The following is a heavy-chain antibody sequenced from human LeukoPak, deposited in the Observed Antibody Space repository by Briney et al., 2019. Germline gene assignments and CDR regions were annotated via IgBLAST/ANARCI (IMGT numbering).Heavy chain of an antibody. CDR1: GGSISSSSYY. V-gene: IGHV4-39*07. Sequence: SETLSLTCTVSGGSISSSSYYWGWIRQPPGKGLEWIGNVYYSGSTYYNPSLKSRVTISVDTSKNQFSLKLSSVTAADTAVYYCAGELLAGPNDAFDIWGQGTMVTVSS. CDR3: AGELLAGPNDAFDI. D-gene: IGHD1-26*01. J-gene: IGHJ3*02. CDR2: VYYSGST.